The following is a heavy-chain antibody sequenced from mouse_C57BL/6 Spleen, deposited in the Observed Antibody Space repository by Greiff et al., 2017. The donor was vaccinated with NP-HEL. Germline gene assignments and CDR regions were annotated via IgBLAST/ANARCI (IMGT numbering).Heavy chain of an antibody. CDR2: ISSGGSYT. V-gene: IGHV5-6*01. CDR3: ARHYYGSSYLYYAMDY. Sequence: EVKLMESGGDLVKPGGSLKLSCAASGFTFSSYGMSWVRQTPDKRLEWVATISSGGSYTYYLDSVKGRFTISRDNAKNTLYLQMSSLKSEDTAMYYCARHYYGSSYLYYAMDYWGQGTSVTVSS. J-gene: IGHJ4*01. D-gene: IGHD1-1*01. CDR1: GFTFSSYG.